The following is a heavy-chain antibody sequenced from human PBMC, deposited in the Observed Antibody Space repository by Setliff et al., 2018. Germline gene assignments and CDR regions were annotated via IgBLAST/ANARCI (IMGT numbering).Heavy chain of an antibody. D-gene: IGHD6-6*01. CDR3: VRREYGSSNLHFHH. J-gene: IGHJ4*02. Sequence: ASVKVSCKASGGTFRNYGISWVRQAPGQGLEWMGGTIPVFGTTDYSQKFQGRVTIITDTPTSTAYMELRSLRTDDTAVYYCVRREYGSSNLHFHHWGQGTLVTVSS. CDR2: TIPVFGTT. CDR1: GGTFRNYG. V-gene: IGHV1-69*05.